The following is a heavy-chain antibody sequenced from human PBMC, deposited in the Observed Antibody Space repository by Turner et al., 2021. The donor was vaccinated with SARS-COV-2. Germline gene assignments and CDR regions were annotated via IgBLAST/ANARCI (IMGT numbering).Heavy chain of an antibody. D-gene: IGHD3-22*01. Sequence: QVQLVQSGAEVKKPGASVKVTCKVSGYTLIELSMHWVRQAPGKGLEGMGGVDPEEGETIYAQKFQGRVTMTEDTSTDTAYMELSSLRSEDTAVYYCATAPANYYDSSGSKGFYYYYYGMDVWGQGTTVTVSS. CDR3: ATAPANYYDSSGSKGFYYYYYGMDV. V-gene: IGHV1-24*01. CDR1: GYTLIELS. CDR2: VDPEEGET. J-gene: IGHJ6*02.